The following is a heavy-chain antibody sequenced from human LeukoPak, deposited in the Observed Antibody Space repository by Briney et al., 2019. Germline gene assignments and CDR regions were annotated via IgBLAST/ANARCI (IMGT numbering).Heavy chain of an antibody. CDR2: IRYDGSNK. J-gene: IGHJ4*02. CDR3: ASPSFGELTFDY. V-gene: IGHV3-30*02. D-gene: IGHD3-10*01. CDR1: GFTYSHNG. Sequence: PGGSLRLSCVASGFTYSHNGMHWVRQAPGKGLEWVAFIRYDGSNKYYADSVKGRFTISRDNSKNTLYLQMNSLRAEDTAVYYCASPSFGELTFDYWGQGTLVTVSS.